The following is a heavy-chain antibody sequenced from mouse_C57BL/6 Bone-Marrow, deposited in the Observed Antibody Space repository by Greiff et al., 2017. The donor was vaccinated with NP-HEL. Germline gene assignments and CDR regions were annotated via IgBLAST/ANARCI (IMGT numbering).Heavy chain of an antibody. V-gene: IGHV1-64*01. D-gene: IGHD2-1*01. Sequence: QVHVKQSGAELVKPGASVKLSCKASGYTFTSYWMHWVKQRPGQGLEWIGMIHPNSGSTNYNEKFKSKATLTVDKSSSTAYMQLSSLTSEDSAVYYCAREDGNPRFAYWGQGTLVTVSA. CDR3: AREDGNPRFAY. J-gene: IGHJ3*01. CDR2: IHPNSGST. CDR1: GYTFTSYW.